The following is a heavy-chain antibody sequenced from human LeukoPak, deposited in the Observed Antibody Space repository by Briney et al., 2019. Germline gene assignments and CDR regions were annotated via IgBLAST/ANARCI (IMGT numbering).Heavy chain of an antibody. CDR1: GGSISSYY. D-gene: IGHD3-22*01. V-gene: IGHV4-34*01. J-gene: IGHJ4*02. CDR3: ARGKGHYYYDSSGYPF. Sequence: PSETLSLTCTVSGGSISSYYWSWIRQPPGKGLEWIGEINHSGSTNYNPSLKSRDTISVDTSKNQFSLKLSSVTAADTAVYYCARGKGHYYYDSSGYPFWGQGTLVTVSS. CDR2: INHSGST.